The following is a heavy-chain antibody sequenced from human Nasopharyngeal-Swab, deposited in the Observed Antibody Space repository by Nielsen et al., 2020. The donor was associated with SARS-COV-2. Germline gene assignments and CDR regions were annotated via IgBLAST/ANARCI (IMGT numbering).Heavy chain of an antibody. CDR3: ARDEITMIAAFDY. D-gene: IGHD3-22*01. J-gene: IGHJ4*02. Sequence: WIRQPPGKGLVWVSRINSDGSSTSYADSMKGRFTISRDSAKNTLYLQMNSLRAEDTAVYYCARDEITMIAAFDYWGQGTLVTVSS. V-gene: IGHV3-74*01. CDR2: INSDGSST.